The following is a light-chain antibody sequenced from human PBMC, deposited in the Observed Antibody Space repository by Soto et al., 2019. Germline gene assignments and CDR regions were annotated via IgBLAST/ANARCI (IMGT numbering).Light chain of an antibody. CDR1: QGISSY. V-gene: IGKV1-9*01. CDR2: AAS. CDR3: QQLNSYRRALT. Sequence: DIQLTQSPSFLSASVGDRVTITCRARQGISSYLAWYQQKPGKAPKLLIYAASTLQSGVPSRFSGSGSGTEFPLTISSLQPEDFATYYCQQLNSYRRALTFGGGTKGEIK. J-gene: IGKJ4*01.